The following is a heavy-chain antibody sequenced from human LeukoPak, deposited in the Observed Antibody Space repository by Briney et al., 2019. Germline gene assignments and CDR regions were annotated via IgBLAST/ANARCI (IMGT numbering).Heavy chain of an antibody. D-gene: IGHD6-19*01. V-gene: IGHV3-30-3*01. J-gene: IGHJ4*02. CDR2: ISYDGSNK. Sequence: GGSLRLSCAASGFTFSSYAMHWVRQAPGKGLEWVAVISYDGSNKYCADSVKGRFTISRDNAKNSLYLQMNSLRAEDTAVYYCARAPSSGWYYFDYWGQGTLVTVSS. CDR1: GFTFSSYA. CDR3: ARAPSSGWYYFDY.